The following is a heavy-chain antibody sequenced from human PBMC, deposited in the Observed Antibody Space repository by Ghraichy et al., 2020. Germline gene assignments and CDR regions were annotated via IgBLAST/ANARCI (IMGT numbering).Heavy chain of an antibody. J-gene: IGHJ6*02. CDR1: GFTFSSYS. CDR3: ARGSKVVRFYYYDGMDV. CDR2: ITSSSRTI. V-gene: IGHV3-48*02. Sequence: LSLTCEGSGFTFSSYSMNWVRQSPGKGLEWVSYITSSSRTIFYADSVKGRFTISRDNAQNSLYLQMNSLRDEDTAVYYCARGSKVVRFYYYDGMDVWGQGTTVTVSS. D-gene: IGHD4-23*01.